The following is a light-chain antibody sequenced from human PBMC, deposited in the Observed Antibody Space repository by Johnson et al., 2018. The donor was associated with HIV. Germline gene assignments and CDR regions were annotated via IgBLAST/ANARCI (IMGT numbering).Light chain of an antibody. CDR2: ENN. V-gene: IGLV1-51*02. CDR1: SSIIRNNY. CDR3: GVWDASLSPHYV. Sequence: VLTQPPSVSAAPGQKVTISCSGSSSIIRNNYVSWYQQLPGAAPKLLIYENNKRPSGIPDRFSGSKSGTSATLGITGLQTGDEAVYYCGVWDASLSPHYVFGTGT. J-gene: IGLJ1*01.